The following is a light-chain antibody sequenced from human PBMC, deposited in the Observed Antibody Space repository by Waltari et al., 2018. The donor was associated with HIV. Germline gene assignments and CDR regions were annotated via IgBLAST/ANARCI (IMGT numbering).Light chain of an antibody. CDR3: SSYTTDNTVV. V-gene: IGLV2-14*03. Sequence: QSALTQPASVSGPPGQSITIPCSGSSSAITTYAYVPCYKNQPAKAPKLLIFDVTDRPSGVSRRFSGSKSGNTASLTISGLQPDDEADYYCSSYTTDNTVVFGGGTRLTVL. J-gene: IGLJ2*01. CDR1: SSAITTYAY. CDR2: DVT.